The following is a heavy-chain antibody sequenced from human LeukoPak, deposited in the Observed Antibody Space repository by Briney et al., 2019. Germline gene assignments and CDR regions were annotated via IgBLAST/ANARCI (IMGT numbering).Heavy chain of an antibody. D-gene: IGHD6-19*01. CDR2: ISGSGGST. Sequence: GGSLRLSCAASGFTFSSYTMSWVRQAPGKGLEWVSAISGSGGSTYYADSVKGWFTISRDNSKNTLYLQMNSLRAEDTAVYYCASENRDSSLGYWGQGTLVTVSS. V-gene: IGHV3-23*01. J-gene: IGHJ4*02. CDR3: ASENRDSSLGY. CDR1: GFTFSSYT.